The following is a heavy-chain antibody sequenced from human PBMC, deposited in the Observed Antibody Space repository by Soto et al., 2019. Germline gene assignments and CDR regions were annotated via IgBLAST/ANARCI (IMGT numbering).Heavy chain of an antibody. CDR3: ARDCTETPAYGDYLFDY. CDR1: GVTFNNYA. Sequence: GSLRLSCAASGVTFNNYAMHWVRQARVRGLEWVAVISYDGSNKYYADSVKGRFTISRDNAKNTRYMKMNSLRAEDTAVYYCARDCTETPAYGDYLFDYWGQGTLVTLSS. V-gene: IGHV3-30-3*01. J-gene: IGHJ4*02. CDR2: ISYDGSNK. D-gene: IGHD4-17*01.